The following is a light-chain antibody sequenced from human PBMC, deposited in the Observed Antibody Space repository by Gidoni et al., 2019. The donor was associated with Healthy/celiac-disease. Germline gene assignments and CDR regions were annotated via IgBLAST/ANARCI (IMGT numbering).Light chain of an antibody. Sequence: QSALTQPASVSGSPGQSITISCTGTSSDVGRYTLVSWYQQHPGKAPKLMIYDVRKRPSGVSNRFSGSKSGNTASLTISGLQAEDEADYYCCSYAGSSTVIFGGGTKLTVL. CDR2: DVR. J-gene: IGLJ2*01. CDR1: SSDVGRYTL. V-gene: IGLV2-23*02. CDR3: CSYAGSSTVI.